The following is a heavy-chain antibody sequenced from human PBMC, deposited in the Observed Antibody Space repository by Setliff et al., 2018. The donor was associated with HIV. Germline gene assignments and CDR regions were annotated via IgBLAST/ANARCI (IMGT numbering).Heavy chain of an antibody. V-gene: IGHV1-2*02. CDR1: RYTFTGYY. CDR2: INPNSGGT. Sequence: ASVKVSCKASRYTFTGYYMHWVRQAPGQGLEWMGWINPNSGGTNYAQKFQGRVTITRDTSLSTAYMELSRLRSDDTAVFFCARDVSDSTTWTGFPTFDFWGQGTLVTVS. CDR3: ARDVSDSTTWTGFPTFDF. D-gene: IGHD6-13*01. J-gene: IGHJ4*02.